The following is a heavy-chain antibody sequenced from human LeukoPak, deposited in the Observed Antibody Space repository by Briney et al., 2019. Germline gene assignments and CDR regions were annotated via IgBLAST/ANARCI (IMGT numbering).Heavy chain of an antibody. Sequence: GGSLRLSCEASGFTFSDFAMSWVRQAPGKGLEWVANIKQDGSEKYYVDSVKGRFTISRDNAKNSLYLQMNSLRAEDTAVYYCAREDSSGWQNWFDPWGQGTLVTVSS. CDR2: IKQDGSEK. CDR3: AREDSSGWQNWFDP. D-gene: IGHD6-19*01. CDR1: GFTFSDFA. V-gene: IGHV3-7*01. J-gene: IGHJ5*02.